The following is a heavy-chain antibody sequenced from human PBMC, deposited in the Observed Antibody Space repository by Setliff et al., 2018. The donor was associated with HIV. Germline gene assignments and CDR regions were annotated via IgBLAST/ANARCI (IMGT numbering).Heavy chain of an antibody. Sequence: KTSETLSLTCAVYGGSFSGYYWTWIRQPPGRGLEWIGEIIHSGGTNYNRSLKSRVTISVDTPKNQFSLYLSSVTAADTAVYYCARGGLGVVGAIDYWSQGTLVTVPQ. CDR3: ARGGLGVVGAIDY. J-gene: IGHJ4*02. D-gene: IGHD2-15*01. CDR1: GGSFSGYY. CDR2: IIHSGGT. V-gene: IGHV4-34*01.